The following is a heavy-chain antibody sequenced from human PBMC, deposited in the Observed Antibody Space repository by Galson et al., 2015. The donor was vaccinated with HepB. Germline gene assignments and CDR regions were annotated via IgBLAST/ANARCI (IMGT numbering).Heavy chain of an antibody. CDR3: ARQRTYGDYGDDAFDI. D-gene: IGHD4-17*01. V-gene: IGHV5-51*01. CDR2: IYPGDSDT. J-gene: IGHJ3*02. Sequence: QSGAEVTKPGESLKISCKGSGSSFTSYWIGWVRQMPGKGLEWMGIIYPGDSDTRYSPSFQGQVTISADKSISTAYLQWSSLKASDTAMYYCARQRTYGDYGDDAFDIWGQGTMVTVSS. CDR1: GSSFTSYW.